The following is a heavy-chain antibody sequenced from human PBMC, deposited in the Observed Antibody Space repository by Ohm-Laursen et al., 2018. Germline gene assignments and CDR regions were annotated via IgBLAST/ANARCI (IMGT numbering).Heavy chain of an antibody. Sequence: SETLSLTCSVSGASISSYYWTWIRQPPGKGLEWIGHSYHSGGTNNNPSFKSRVTISIDTSKNQVSLNLNSVTAADTAVYYCASSQSSSWYHAFDVWGQGTMVTVSS. CDR1: GASISSYY. D-gene: IGHD6-13*01. V-gene: IGHV4-4*08. J-gene: IGHJ3*01. CDR2: SYHSGGT. CDR3: ASSQSSSWYHAFDV.